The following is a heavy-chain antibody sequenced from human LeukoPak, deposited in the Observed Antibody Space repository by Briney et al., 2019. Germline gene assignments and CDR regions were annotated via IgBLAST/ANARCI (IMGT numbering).Heavy chain of an antibody. J-gene: IGHJ4*02. CDR2: ISSSGSTI. CDR1: GFTFSSYE. D-gene: IGHD3-10*01. V-gene: IGHV3-48*03. CDR3: ARDHATMVRGVIYYFDY. Sequence: GGSLRLSCAASGFTFSSYEMNWVRQAPGKGLEWVSYISSSGSTIYYADSVKGRFTISRDNAKNSLYLQMNRLRAADTAVYYCARDHATMVRGVIYYFDYWGQGTLVTVSS.